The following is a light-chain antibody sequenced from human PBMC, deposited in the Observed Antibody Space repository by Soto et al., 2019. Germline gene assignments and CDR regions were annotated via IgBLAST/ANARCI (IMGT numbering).Light chain of an antibody. Sequence: DIQMTQSPTTLSASVGGGVTITCRASQTISSLLAWYQQRPGTAPKLLIYDVSSLQGGVPSRFSGSGSGTEFTLTISGLQPDDFATYYCQQYNNDWAFGQGTKVDIK. CDR3: QQYNNDWA. J-gene: IGKJ1*01. CDR1: QTISSL. V-gene: IGKV1-5*01. CDR2: DVS.